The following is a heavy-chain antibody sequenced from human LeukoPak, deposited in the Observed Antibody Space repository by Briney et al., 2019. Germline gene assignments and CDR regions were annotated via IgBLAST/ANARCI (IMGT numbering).Heavy chain of an antibody. V-gene: IGHV4-39*07. CDR1: GGSISSSSYY. J-gene: IGHJ4*02. D-gene: IGHD3-16*02. CDR3: ARVTMITFGGVIAPFDY. Sequence: SETLSLTCTVSGGSISSSSYYWGWIRQPPGKGLEWIGSIYYSGSTYYNPSLKSRVTISVDTSKNQFSLKLSSVTAADTAVYYCARVTMITFGGVIAPFDYWGQGTLVTVSS. CDR2: IYYSGST.